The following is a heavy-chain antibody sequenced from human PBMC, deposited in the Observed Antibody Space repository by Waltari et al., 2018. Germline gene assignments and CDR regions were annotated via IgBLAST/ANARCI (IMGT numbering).Heavy chain of an antibody. CDR2: IYYSGST. J-gene: IGHJ3*02. CDR3: ARGTRVGAIHDAFDI. CDR1: GGSISSHY. D-gene: IGHD1-26*01. Sequence: QVQLQESGPGLVKPSETLSLTCTVSGGSISSHYWSWIRQPPGKGLEWIGYIYYSGSTNDNPSLKSRVTISVDTSKNQFSLKLSRLRSDDTAVYYCARGTRVGAIHDAFDIWGQGTMVTVSS. V-gene: IGHV4-59*11.